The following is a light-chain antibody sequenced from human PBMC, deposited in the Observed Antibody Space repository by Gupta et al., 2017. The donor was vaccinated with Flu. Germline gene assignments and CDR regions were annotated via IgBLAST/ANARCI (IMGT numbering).Light chain of an antibody. V-gene: IGKV2-28*01. CDR3: RHTHHTPFT. Sequence: DVVLTQSPLSLAVTPGEPASISCESSQTCTHASGNSYLNWYLQKPGQSPQLLIYLTSRRASGVTDRFSGSGSGSEFTLTISRGEADDVGFYCCRHTHHTPFTFGQGTKLDIK. CDR2: LTS. CDR1: QTCTHASGNSY. J-gene: IGKJ2*01.